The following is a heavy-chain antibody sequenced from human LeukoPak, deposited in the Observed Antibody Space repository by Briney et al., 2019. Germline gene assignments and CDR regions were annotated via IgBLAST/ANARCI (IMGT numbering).Heavy chain of an antibody. CDR2: IYYTEST. D-gene: IGHD6-19*01. V-gene: IGHV4-39*02. Sequence: SETLSLTCTVSGGSISHSGYFWAWIRQPPGKGLEWVGHIYYTESTHYSPSLKSRVTMSFDASRNQFSLNVSSVTAADTAAYYCAGVRGIALPGDRYMDVWGKGTTVTVSS. J-gene: IGHJ6*03. CDR3: AGVRGIALPGDRYMDV. CDR1: GGSISHSGYF.